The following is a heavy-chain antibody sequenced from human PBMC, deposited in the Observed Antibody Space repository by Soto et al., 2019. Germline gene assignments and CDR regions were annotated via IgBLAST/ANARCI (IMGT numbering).Heavy chain of an antibody. J-gene: IGHJ6*02. CDR1: RDSYNGNH. V-gene: IGHV1-2*04. D-gene: IGHD2-8*01. Sequence: AEPSSEASRDSYNGNHRYWAQHAPGQGLEWLGRINPKSGGTSTAQKFQGWVTMTTDTSISTASMELTRLTSDDTAIYYCARGDSTDCSNGVGSFFYSPDMDVWGQGTSVTGSS. CDR2: INPKSGGT. CDR3: ARGDSTDCSNGVGSFFYSPDMDV.